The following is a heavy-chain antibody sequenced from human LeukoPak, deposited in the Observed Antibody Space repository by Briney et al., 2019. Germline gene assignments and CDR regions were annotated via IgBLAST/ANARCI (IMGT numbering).Heavy chain of an antibody. V-gene: IGHV4-59*01. D-gene: IGHD6-13*01. Sequence: SETLSLTCTVTGGSISSYYWSWIRQPPGKGLEWIGYIYYTGSTNYNPSLKSRVTISVDTSKNQFSLKLSSVTAADTTVYYCARQQLSQLYYFDNWGQGTLVTVSS. CDR3: ARQQLSQLYYFDN. J-gene: IGHJ4*02. CDR1: GGSISSYY. CDR2: IYYTGST.